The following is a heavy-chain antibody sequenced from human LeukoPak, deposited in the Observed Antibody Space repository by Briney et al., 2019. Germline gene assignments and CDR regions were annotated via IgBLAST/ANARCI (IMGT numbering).Heavy chain of an antibody. CDR1: GFTFSSYA. Sequence: GGSLRLSCAASGFTFSSYAMHWVRQAPGKGLEWVAVISYDGSNKYYADSVKGRFTISRDNSKNTLYLQMNSPRAEDTAVYYCARGRIVGATFDYWGQGTLVTVSS. J-gene: IGHJ4*02. CDR2: ISYDGSNK. CDR3: ARGRIVGATFDY. V-gene: IGHV3-30-3*01. D-gene: IGHD1-26*01.